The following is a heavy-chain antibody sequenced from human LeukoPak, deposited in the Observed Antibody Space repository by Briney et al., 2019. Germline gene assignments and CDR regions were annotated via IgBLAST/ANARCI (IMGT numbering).Heavy chain of an antibody. D-gene: IGHD2-15*01. CDR1: GGSVSSGSYY. CDR3: ARLSVVVVVAATPMGHFDY. CDR2: INYSGST. Sequence: PSETLSLTCTVSGGSVSSGSYYWSWIRQPPGKGLEWIGYINYSGSTNYNPSLKSRVTISVDTSKNQFSLKLSSVTAADTAVYYCARLSVVVVVAATPMGHFDYWGQGTLVTVSS. V-gene: IGHV4-61*01. J-gene: IGHJ4*02.